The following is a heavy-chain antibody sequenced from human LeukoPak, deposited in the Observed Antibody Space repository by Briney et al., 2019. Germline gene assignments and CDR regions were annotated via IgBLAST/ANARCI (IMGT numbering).Heavy chain of an antibody. D-gene: IGHD3-10*01. J-gene: IGHJ6*02. CDR1: GGSISSSSYY. Sequence: PSETLSLTCTVSGGSISSSSYYWGWIRQPPGKGLEWIGSIYYSGSTYYNPSLKSRVTISVDTSKNQFSLKLSSVTAADTAVYYCARVGYGMVGMDVWGQGTTVTVSS. V-gene: IGHV4-39*07. CDR3: ARVGYGMVGMDV. CDR2: IYYSGST.